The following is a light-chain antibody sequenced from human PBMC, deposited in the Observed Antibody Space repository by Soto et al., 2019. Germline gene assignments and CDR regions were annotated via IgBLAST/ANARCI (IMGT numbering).Light chain of an antibody. Sequence: QSALTQPRSVSGSPGQSVAISCTGTSSDVGGYNYVSWYQQHPGKVPKLIIFDVYKRPSGVPDRFSGSKSGSTASLTISGLQADDEADYYCCSYAGGFYVVRTGTKVTVL. CDR1: SSDVGGYNY. V-gene: IGLV2-11*01. CDR3: CSYAGGFYV. J-gene: IGLJ1*01. CDR2: DVY.